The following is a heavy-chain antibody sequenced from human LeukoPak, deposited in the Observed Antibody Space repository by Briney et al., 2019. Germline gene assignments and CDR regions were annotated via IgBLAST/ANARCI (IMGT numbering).Heavy chain of an antibody. D-gene: IGHD2-2*01. Sequence: GGSLILSCAATGFTFSDFYMSWIRQAPGKGLEWVSHISSSGSVIYYADSVKGRFTISRDNARNSTYLQMNSLRAEDTAVYHCARGFTCSTTRCQGADYWGQGTLVTVSS. CDR1: GFTFSDFY. CDR3: ARGFTCSTTRCQGADY. CDR2: ISSSGSVI. J-gene: IGHJ4*02. V-gene: IGHV3-11*01.